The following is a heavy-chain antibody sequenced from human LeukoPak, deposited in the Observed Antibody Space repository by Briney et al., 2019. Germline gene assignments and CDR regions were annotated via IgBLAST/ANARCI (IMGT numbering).Heavy chain of an antibody. J-gene: IGHJ6*03. CDR3: ARERQLVQGNYYYYYMDV. CDR2: LIPISGAP. Sequence: SVKVSCKTFVGTFNSYAVSWVRQAPGQGLEWMGGLIPISGAPNYAQRFQGRVTITADEYSKTMYMELSSLTSEDTAVYYCARERQLVQGNYYYYYMDVWGQGTTVTVSS. V-gene: IGHV1-69*13. D-gene: IGHD3-16*01. CDR1: VGTFNSYA.